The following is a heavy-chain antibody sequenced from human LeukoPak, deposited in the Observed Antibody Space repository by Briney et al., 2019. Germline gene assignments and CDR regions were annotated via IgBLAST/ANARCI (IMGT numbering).Heavy chain of an antibody. D-gene: IGHD6-13*01. V-gene: IGHV4-34*01. CDR2: INHSGST. J-gene: IGHJ6*03. CDR1: GGSFSGYY. Sequence: NPSETLSLTCAVYGGSFSGYYWSWIRQPPGKGLEWIGEINHSGSTNYNPSLKSRVTISVDTSKNQFSLKLSSVTAADTAVYYCARGAAAAAENVMGYYYYYYMDVWGKGTTVTISS. CDR3: ARGAAAAAENVMGYYYYYYMDV.